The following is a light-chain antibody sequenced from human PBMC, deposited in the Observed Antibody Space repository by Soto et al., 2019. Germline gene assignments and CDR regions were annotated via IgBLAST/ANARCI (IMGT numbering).Light chain of an antibody. J-gene: IGLJ3*02. V-gene: IGLV2-8*01. Sequence: QSALTQPPSASGSPGQSVTISCTGTSSDVGGYNYVSWYQQHPGKAPKLMIYEVSKRPSGVPDRFSGSKSGNTASLTVSGLQAEEDADYYWSSYAGSNSLVFGGGTKLTVL. CDR3: SSYAGSNSLV. CDR1: SSDVGGYNY. CDR2: EVS.